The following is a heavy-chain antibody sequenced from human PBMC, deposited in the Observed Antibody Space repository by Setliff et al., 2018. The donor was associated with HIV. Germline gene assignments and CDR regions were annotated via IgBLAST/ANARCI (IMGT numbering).Heavy chain of an antibody. CDR2: ISGNNRIT. CDR3: ARTGAYNNYEDY. D-gene: IGHD3-10*01. Sequence: GASVKVSCKTSGYKFNIFGVSWVRQAPGQGLEWMGWISGNNRITYYAQNFQSRVTLTTDTSTSTSNMELRSLRSDDTAVYYCARTGAYNNYEDYWGQGTQVTVSS. J-gene: IGHJ4*02. V-gene: IGHV1-18*01. CDR1: GYKFNIFG.